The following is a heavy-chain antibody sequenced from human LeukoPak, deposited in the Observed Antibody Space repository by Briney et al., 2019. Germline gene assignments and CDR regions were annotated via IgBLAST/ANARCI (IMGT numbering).Heavy chain of an antibody. CDR1: GFTFSSSA. J-gene: IGHJ4*02. V-gene: IGHV4-34*01. Sequence: GSLRLSCAASGFTFSSSAMSWVRQPPGKGLEWIGEINHSGSTNYNPSLKSRVTISVDTSKNQFSLKLSSVTAADTAVYYCARGPRRLWYDYWGQGTLVTVSS. CDR2: INHSGST. CDR3: ARGPRRLWYDY. D-gene: IGHD5-18*01.